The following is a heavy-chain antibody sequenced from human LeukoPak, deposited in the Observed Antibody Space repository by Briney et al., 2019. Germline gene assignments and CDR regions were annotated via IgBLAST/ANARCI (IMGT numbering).Heavy chain of an antibody. Sequence: GGSLRLSCAASGFTFSSYSMNWVRQAPGKGLEWVSSISSSSSYIYYADSVKGRFTISRDNSKNTLYLQMNSLRAEDTAVYYCAKGGEYQFDYWGQGTLVTVSS. J-gene: IGHJ4*02. CDR3: AKGGEYQFDY. V-gene: IGHV3-21*04. D-gene: IGHD2/OR15-2a*01. CDR2: ISSSSSYI. CDR1: GFTFSSYS.